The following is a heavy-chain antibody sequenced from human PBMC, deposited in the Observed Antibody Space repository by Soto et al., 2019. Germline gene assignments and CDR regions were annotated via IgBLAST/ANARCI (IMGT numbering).Heavy chain of an antibody. CDR3: AKIGSDNWNYVYSGGGAFDI. CDR2: ISYDGSNK. J-gene: IGHJ3*02. V-gene: IGHV3-30*18. D-gene: IGHD1-7*01. CDR1: GFTFSSYG. Sequence: PGGSLRLSCAASGFTFSSYGMHWVRQAPGKGLEWVAVISYDGSNKYYADSVKGRFTISRDNSKNTLYLQMNSLRAEDTAVYYCAKIGSDNWNYVYSGGGAFDIWGQGTMVTVSS.